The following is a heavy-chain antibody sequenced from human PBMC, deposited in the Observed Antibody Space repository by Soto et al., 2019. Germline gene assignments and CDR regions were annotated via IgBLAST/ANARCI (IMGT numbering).Heavy chain of an antibody. D-gene: IGHD3-3*01. CDR3: ARGFTYYDFWSGWLSPEDYYAMDV. CDR1: GSSFSRYW. Sequence: WGSLRLSCAASGSSFSRYWMSWVRQAPGKGLEWVGNIKQDGSEKYYVDSVKGRFTISRDNAKNSLFLQMSSLRAEDTAVYYCARGFTYYDFWSGWLSPEDYYAMDVWGQGTTVTVSS. J-gene: IGHJ6*02. CDR2: IKQDGSEK. V-gene: IGHV3-7*01.